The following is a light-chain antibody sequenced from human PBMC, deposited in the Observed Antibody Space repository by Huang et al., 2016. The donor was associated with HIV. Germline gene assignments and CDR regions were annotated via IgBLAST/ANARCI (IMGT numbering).Light chain of an antibody. V-gene: IGKV3-15*01. CDR2: GAS. Sequence: DIVLAQSPATLSVSPGERAALSCRASQSVATNLAWFQQRPGQAPRLLISGASTRANVVSARFSGSGSGTDFTLTISSLQSEDSAVYYCQQYHNWPPWTFGQGTKVEIK. CDR3: QQYHNWPPWT. CDR1: QSVATN. J-gene: IGKJ1*01.